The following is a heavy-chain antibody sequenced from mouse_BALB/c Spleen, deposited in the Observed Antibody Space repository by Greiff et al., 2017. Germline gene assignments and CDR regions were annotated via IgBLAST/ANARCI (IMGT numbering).Heavy chain of an antibody. V-gene: IGHV1-87*01. Sequence: VKLQESGAELARPGASVKLSCKASGYTFTSYWMQWVKQRPGQGLEWIGAIYPGDGDTRYTQKFKGKATLTADKSSSTAYMQLSSLASEDSAVYYCARSVFDYWGQGTTLTVSS. CDR3: ARSVFDY. J-gene: IGHJ2*01. CDR2: IYPGDGDT. CDR1: GYTFTSYW.